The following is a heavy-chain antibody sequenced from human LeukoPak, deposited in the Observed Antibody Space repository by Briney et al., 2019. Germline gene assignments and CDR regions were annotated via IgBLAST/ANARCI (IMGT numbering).Heavy chain of an antibody. V-gene: IGHV3-15*01. CDR3: TREASGALDP. J-gene: IGHJ5*02. D-gene: IGHD3-10*01. CDR1: GFTFSNHW. Sequence: GGSLRLSCAASGFTFSNHWMTWVRQAPGKGLEWVGRIKSRSDGETRDYAAPVKGRFTISRDDSKNTLHLQMNSLKSEDTAFYYCTREASGALDPWGQGNVVIVSS. CDR2: IKSRSDGETR.